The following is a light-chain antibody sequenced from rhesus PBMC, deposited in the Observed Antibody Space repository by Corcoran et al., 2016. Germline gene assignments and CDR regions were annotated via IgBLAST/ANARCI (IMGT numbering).Light chain of an antibody. CDR1: QSVSSS. CDR2: GAS. V-gene: IGKV3-42*03. J-gene: IGKJ1*01. CDR3: QQYSNWPRT. Sequence: EIVLTQSPATLSLSPGERATLSCRASQSVSSSLAWYPQKPEQAPRLLIYGASNRATGIPDRVSGSGSGTDFTLTISSLEPEDFAVYYCQQYSNWPRTFGQGTKVEIK.